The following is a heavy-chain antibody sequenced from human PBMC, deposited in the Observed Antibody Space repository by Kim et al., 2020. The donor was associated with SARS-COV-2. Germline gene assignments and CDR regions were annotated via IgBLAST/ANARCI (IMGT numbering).Heavy chain of an antibody. J-gene: IGHJ4*02. D-gene: IGHD3-10*01. V-gene: IGHV3-23*01. Sequence: ADSMKGRFTISKDNSKNTLYMQMNNLRAEDTAVYYCAKVGYYGSGSYFDYWGQGTLVTVSS. CDR3: AKVGYYGSGSYFDY.